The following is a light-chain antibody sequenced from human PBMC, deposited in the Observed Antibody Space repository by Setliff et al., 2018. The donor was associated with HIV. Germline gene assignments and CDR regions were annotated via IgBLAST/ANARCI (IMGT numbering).Light chain of an antibody. CDR3: SSYTSSITYV. CDR1: NSDVGGYNY. J-gene: IGLJ1*01. CDR2: AVS. Sequence: QSALTQPASVSGSPGQSITISCTGTNSDVGGYNYVSWYQHHPGKAPKLMIFAVSNRPSGVSHRFSGSKSGNTASLTISGLQAEDEADYYCSSYTSSITYVFGTGTKVTVL. V-gene: IGLV2-14*01.